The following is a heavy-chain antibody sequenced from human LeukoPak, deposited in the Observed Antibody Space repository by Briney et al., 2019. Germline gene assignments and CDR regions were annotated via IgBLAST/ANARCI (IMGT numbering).Heavy chain of an antibody. J-gene: IGHJ4*02. Sequence: GGSLRLSCAASGFTFSSYWMSWVRQAPGKGLEWVANIKQDGSEKYYVDSVKGRFTISRDNAKNSLYLQMNSLRAEDTAMYYCASSYCSSTSCYWSLDYWGQGTLVTFSS. CDR3: ASSYCSSTSCYWSLDY. CDR2: IKQDGSEK. CDR1: GFTFSSYW. V-gene: IGHV3-7*03. D-gene: IGHD2-2*01.